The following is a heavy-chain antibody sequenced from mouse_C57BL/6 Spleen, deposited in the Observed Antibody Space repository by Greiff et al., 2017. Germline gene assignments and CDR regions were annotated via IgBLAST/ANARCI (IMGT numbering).Heavy chain of an antibody. CDR1: GYTFTSYW. CDR3: ARGDDGYFFDY. V-gene: IGHV1-69*01. D-gene: IGHD2-3*01. CDR2: IDPSDSYT. Sequence: VQLQQSGAELVMPGASVKLSCKASGYTFTSYWMHWVKQRPGQGLEWIGEIDPSDSYTNYNQKFKGKSTLTVDKSSSTAYMQLSSLTSEDSAVYYCARGDDGYFFDYWGQGTTLTVSS. J-gene: IGHJ2*01.